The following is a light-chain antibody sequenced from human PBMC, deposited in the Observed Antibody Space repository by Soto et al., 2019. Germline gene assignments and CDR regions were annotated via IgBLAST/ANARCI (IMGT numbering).Light chain of an antibody. CDR2: GAS. V-gene: IGKV3-20*01. Sequence: EIVLTQSPGTLSFSAGERATLSCRASQSLSSSYLAWYQQKPGQAPRLLIYGASSRATAIPDRFSGSGSGTEFTLTISSLQSEDFAVYYCQQYNNWPRTFGQGTRLEIK. CDR1: QSLSSSY. J-gene: IGKJ5*01. CDR3: QQYNNWPRT.